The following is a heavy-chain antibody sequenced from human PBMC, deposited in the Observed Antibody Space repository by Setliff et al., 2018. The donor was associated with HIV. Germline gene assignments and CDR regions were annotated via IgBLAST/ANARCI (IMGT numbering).Heavy chain of an antibody. J-gene: IGHJ6*02. CDR2: THHSGNT. V-gene: IGHV4-38-2*02. Sequence: SETLSLTCAVSASSISSAYCWGWIRQPPGKGLEWIGSTHHSGNTYYNPSLNSRVTISVDTSKNHFSLKLRSVTAADTAVYYCAREDYYYYGMDVWGQGTTVTVSS. CDR3: AREDYYYYGMDV. CDR1: ASSISSAYC.